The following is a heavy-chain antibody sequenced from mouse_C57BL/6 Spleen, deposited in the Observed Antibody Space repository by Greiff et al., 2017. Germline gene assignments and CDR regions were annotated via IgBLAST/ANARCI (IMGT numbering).Heavy chain of an antibody. D-gene: IGHD2-3*01. Sequence: VQLVESGPELVKPGASVKISCKASGYAFSSSWMNWVKQRPGKGLEWIGRIYPGDGDTNYNGKFKGKATLTADKSSSTAYMQLISLTSEDSAVYFFARSDGYPYYFDYWGQGTTLTVSS. CDR3: ARSDGYPYYFDY. CDR1: GYAFSSSW. V-gene: IGHV1-82*01. J-gene: IGHJ2*01. CDR2: IYPGDGDT.